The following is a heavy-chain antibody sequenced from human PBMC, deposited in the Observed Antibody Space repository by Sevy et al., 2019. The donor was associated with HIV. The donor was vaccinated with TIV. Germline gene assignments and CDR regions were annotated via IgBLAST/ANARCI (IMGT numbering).Heavy chain of an antibody. CDR3: ARSVYGSGSYHFDY. Sequence: SETLSLTCTVSGGSISSSSQYWGWIRQPPGKGLEWIGNIYFSGSTYYNASLKSRVTISADTSKNQFSLKLSSMTAAETAVYYCARSVYGSGSYHFDYWGQGTLVTVSS. CDR2: IYFSGST. J-gene: IGHJ4*02. D-gene: IGHD3-10*01. CDR1: GGSISSSSQY. V-gene: IGHV4-39*01.